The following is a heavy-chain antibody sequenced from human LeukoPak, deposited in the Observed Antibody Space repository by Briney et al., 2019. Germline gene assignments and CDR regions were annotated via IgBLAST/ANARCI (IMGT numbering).Heavy chain of an antibody. Sequence: PGGSLRLSCAASGFTFSSYGMHWVRQAPGKGLEWVAFIRYDGSNKYYADSVKGRFTISRDNSKNTLYLQMNSLRAEDTAVYYCAVVHTYYFDYWGQGTLVTVSS. V-gene: IGHV3-30*02. CDR1: GFTFSSYG. CDR2: IRYDGSNK. CDR3: AVVHTYYFDY. J-gene: IGHJ4*02. D-gene: IGHD1-1*01.